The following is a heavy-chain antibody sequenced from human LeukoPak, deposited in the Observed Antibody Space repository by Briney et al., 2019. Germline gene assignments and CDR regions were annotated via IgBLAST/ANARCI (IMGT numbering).Heavy chain of an antibody. Sequence: SVKVSCKASGGTFSSYAISWVRQAPGQGLEWMGGIIPIFGTANYAQKFQGRVTITADESTSTAHMELSSLRSEDTAVYYCARVSLRGWEVYYYGSGSYDYYYGMDVWGKGTTVTVSS. V-gene: IGHV1-69*13. D-gene: IGHD3-10*01. CDR1: GGTFSSYA. J-gene: IGHJ6*04. CDR2: IIPIFGTA. CDR3: ARVSLRGWEVYYYGSGSYDYYYGMDV.